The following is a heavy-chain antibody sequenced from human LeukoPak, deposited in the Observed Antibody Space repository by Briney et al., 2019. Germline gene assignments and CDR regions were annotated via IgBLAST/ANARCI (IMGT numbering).Heavy chain of an antibody. Sequence: ASVKFSCKASGYTFTSYDINWVRQATGQGLEWIGWMNPNSGNTGYAQKFQGRVTITRNTSISTAYMELSSLRSEDTAVYYCGVHNWGWRVAAFDIWGQGTMVTVSS. CDR3: GVHNWGWRVAAFDI. CDR1: GYTFTSYD. CDR2: MNPNSGNT. D-gene: IGHD7-27*01. V-gene: IGHV1-8*03. J-gene: IGHJ3*02.